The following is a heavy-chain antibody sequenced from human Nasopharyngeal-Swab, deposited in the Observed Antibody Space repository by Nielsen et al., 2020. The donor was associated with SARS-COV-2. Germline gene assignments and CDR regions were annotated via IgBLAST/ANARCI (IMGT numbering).Heavy chain of an antibody. Sequence: GESLKISCAASGFSFSSYWMHWVRQAPGKGLEWVAVIWHDGRFQFYADSVKGRFTVSRDNPKNTLYLQMNSLRAEDTAVYYCATEGVGDAYNSDWFDWWGQGTLVTVSS. J-gene: IGHJ4*02. V-gene: IGHV3-33*03. D-gene: IGHD6-19*01. CDR3: ATEGVGDAYNSDWFDW. CDR1: GFSFSSYW. CDR2: IWHDGRFQ.